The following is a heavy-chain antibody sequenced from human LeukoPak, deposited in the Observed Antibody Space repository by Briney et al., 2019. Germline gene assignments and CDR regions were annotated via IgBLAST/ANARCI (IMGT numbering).Heavy chain of an antibody. J-gene: IGHJ5*02. CDR3: AKDAYSNYGANWFDP. D-gene: IGHD4-11*01. V-gene: IGHV3-23*01. Sequence: GGSLRLSCAASGFTVSSNYMSWVRQAPGKGLEWVSAISGSGGSTYYADSVKGRFTISRDNSKNTLYLQMNSLRAEDTAVYYCAKDAYSNYGANWFDPWGQGTLVTVSS. CDR2: ISGSGGST. CDR1: GFTVSSNY.